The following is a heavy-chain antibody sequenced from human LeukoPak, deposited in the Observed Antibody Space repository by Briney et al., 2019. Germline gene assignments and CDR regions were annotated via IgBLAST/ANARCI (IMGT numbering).Heavy chain of an antibody. D-gene: IGHD4-17*01. CDR2: IYHSGST. CDR3: ARDRYYGDYDLDYYGMDV. V-gene: IGHV4-38-2*02. J-gene: IGHJ6*02. CDR1: GYSISSGYY. Sequence: SETLSLTCTVSGYSISSGYYWGWIRQPPGKGLEWIGSIYHSGSTYYNPSLKSRVTISVDTSKNQFSLKLSSVTAADTAVYYCARDRYYGDYDLDYYGMDVWGQGTTVTVSS.